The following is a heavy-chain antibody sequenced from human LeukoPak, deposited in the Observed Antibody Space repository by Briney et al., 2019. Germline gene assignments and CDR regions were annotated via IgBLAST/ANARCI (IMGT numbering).Heavy chain of an antibody. CDR2: IYYSGST. D-gene: IGHD5-12*01. CDR3: ARVRGYLSSYYFDY. CDR1: GGSITIGPYS. Sequence: SQTLSLTCAVCGGSITIGPYSWSWIRQPPGKGLEWIGFIYYSGSTYYNPSLKSRVTISVDRSKNQFSLRLSSVTAADTAVYYCARVRGYLSSYYFDYWGQGTLVTVSS. J-gene: IGHJ4*02. V-gene: IGHV4-30-2*01.